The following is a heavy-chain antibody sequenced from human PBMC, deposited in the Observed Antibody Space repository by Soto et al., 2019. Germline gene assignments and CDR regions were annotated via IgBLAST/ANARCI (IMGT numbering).Heavy chain of an antibody. CDR2: ISHDGSDK. CDR1: GFTFRSYG. D-gene: IGHD1-26*01. CDR3: ATSIVPVYYYGMDV. V-gene: IGHV3-30*03. J-gene: IGHJ6*01. Sequence: QVQLVESGGGVVQPGRSLRLSCAASGFTFRSYGMHWVRQAPGKGLEWVAVISHDGSDKYYADSVKGRFTISRDNSKNTLYLQMASLRAEDTAVYFCATSIVPVYYYGMDVW.